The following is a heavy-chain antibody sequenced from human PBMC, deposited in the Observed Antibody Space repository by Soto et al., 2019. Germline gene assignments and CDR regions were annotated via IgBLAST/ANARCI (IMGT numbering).Heavy chain of an antibody. CDR2: ISWNSGSI. D-gene: IGHD2-2*01. V-gene: IGHV3-9*01. CDR1: GFTFHDYA. J-gene: IGHJ4*02. Sequence: PGGSLRLSCAASGFTFHDYALHWVRQAPGKGLEWVSGISWNSGSIGYADSVKGRFTISRDNAKNSLYLQMNSLRAEDTALYYCAKGGQVVPAATFDYWGQGTLVTVSS. CDR3: AKGGQVVPAATFDY.